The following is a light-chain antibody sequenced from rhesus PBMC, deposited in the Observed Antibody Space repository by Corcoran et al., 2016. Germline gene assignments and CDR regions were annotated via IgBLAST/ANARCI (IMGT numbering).Light chain of an antibody. Sequence: QAAPTQSPSVSGSPGQSVTISCTGTSSDIGGYNRVSWYQQHPGKAPKVMIYEVNKRPSGVSDRFSGFKSGNTASLTISGLQAEDEADYYCCSYGSRSTYIFGTGTWLTVL. J-gene: IGLJ1*01. CDR1: SSDIGGYNR. CDR3: CSYGSRSTYI. CDR2: EVN. V-gene: IGLV2-13*03.